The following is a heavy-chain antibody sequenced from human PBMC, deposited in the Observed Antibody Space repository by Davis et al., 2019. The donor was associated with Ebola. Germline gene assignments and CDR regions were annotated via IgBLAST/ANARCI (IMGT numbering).Heavy chain of an antibody. Sequence: AASVKVSCKASGYTFTSYAMHWVRQAPGQRLEWMGWINAGNGNTKYSQKFQGRVTITRDTSASTAYMELSSLRSEDTAVYYCARAPGHCSGGSCYWGYWGQGTLVTVSS. J-gene: IGHJ4*02. CDR2: INAGNGNT. D-gene: IGHD2-15*01. CDR1: GYTFTSYA. V-gene: IGHV1-3*01. CDR3: ARAPGHCSGGSCYWGY.